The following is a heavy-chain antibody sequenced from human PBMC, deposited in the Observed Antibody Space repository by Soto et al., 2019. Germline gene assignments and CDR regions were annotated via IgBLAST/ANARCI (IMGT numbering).Heavy chain of an antibody. CDR1: GGTFSSYA. D-gene: IGHD4-17*01. CDR2: IIPIFGTA. V-gene: IGHV1-69*13. CDR3: ARDRYGDYGDAFDI. J-gene: IGHJ3*02. Sequence: GASVKVSCKASGGTFSSYAISWVRQAPGQGLEWMGGIIPIFGTANYAQKFQGRVTITADESTSTAYMELSSLRSEDTAVYYCARDRYGDYGDAFDIWGQGTMVTVSS.